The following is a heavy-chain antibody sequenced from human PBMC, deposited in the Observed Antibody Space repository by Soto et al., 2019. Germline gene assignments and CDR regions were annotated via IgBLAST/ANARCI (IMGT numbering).Heavy chain of an antibody. J-gene: IGHJ6*03. Sequence: GGSLRLSCAASGFTFSSYDMHWVRQATGKGLEWVSAIGTAGDTYYPGSVKGRFTISRENAKNSLYLQMNSLRAGDTAVYYCARASTVTTLSYYYYYYMDVWGKGTTVTVSS. CDR3: ARASTVTTLSYYYYYYMDV. D-gene: IGHD4-17*01. CDR1: GFTFSSYD. CDR2: IGTAGDT. V-gene: IGHV3-13*01.